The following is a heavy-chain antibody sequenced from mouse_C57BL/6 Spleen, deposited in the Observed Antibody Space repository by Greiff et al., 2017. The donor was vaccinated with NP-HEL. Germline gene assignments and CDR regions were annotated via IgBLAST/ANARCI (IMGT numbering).Heavy chain of an antibody. V-gene: IGHV3-6*01. J-gene: IGHJ3*01. Sequence: EVKLMESGPGLVKPSQSLSLSCSVSGYSITSGYFCNLIRRSPANQLECVGYISYDGSTNYNPSLKNRISITRDTSTNQFFMQLHSVTTEDTATYDCARDLDYDGSKGFAYWGQGTLVTVSA. CDR1: GYSITSGYF. CDR2: ISYDGST. D-gene: IGHD1-1*01. CDR3: ARDLDYDGSKGFAY.